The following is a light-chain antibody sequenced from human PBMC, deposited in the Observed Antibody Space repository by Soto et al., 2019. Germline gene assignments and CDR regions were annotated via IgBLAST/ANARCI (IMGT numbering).Light chain of an antibody. J-gene: IGLJ2*01. Sequence: QSALTQPASVSGSPGQSITISCTGTSSDIPYYNYVSWYQHHPGKAPKLVIYDVSNRPSGVSNRFSGSKSGNTASLTISGLQAEDEADYYCSSYTSSSTLVVFGGGTKRTVL. V-gene: IGLV2-14*03. CDR1: SSDIPYYNY. CDR3: SSYTSSSTLVV. CDR2: DVS.